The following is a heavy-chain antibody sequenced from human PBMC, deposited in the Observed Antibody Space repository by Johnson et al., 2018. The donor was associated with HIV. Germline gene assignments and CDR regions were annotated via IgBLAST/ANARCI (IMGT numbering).Heavy chain of an antibody. V-gene: IGHV3-11*04. CDR2: ISSSGSTI. J-gene: IGHJ3*02. CDR1: GFTFSDYY. Sequence: QVQLVESGGGLVKPGGSLRLSCAASGFTFSDYYMSWIRQAPGKGLEWVSYISSSGSTIYYADSVKGRFTISRDNSKNTLYLQMNSLRAEDTAVYYCARDWGTIQLWSSGAFDIWGQGTMVTVSS. D-gene: IGHD5-18*01. CDR3: ARDWGTIQLWSSGAFDI.